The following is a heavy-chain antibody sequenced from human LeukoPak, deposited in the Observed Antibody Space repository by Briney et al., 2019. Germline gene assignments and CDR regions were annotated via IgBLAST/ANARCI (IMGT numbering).Heavy chain of an antibody. V-gene: IGHV4-30-4*01. D-gene: IGHD5-18*01. Sequence: PSETLSLTCTVSGGSISSGDDYWSWIRQPPGKGLEWIGYIYYNGGTYYNPSLNSRVTISVDTSKSQFSLRLSSVTAADTAVYYCARDLRYGPSGYYYGMDVWGQGTTVTVSS. J-gene: IGHJ6*02. CDR1: GGSISSGDDY. CDR2: IYYNGGT. CDR3: ARDLRYGPSGYYYGMDV.